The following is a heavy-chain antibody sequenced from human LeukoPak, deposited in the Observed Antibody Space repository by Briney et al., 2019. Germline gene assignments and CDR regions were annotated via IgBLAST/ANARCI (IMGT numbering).Heavy chain of an antibody. CDR2: TYYRSKWYN. CDR1: GDSVSSNSAA. V-gene: IGHV6-1*01. CDR3: ARDMIPFGGVIVPWGMDV. D-gene: IGHD3-16*02. Sequence: SQTLSLTCAISGDSVSSNSAAWNWIRQSPSRGLEWLGRTYYRSKWYNDYAVSVKSRITINPDTSKNQFSLHLNSVTPEDTAVYYCARDMIPFGGVIVPWGMDVWGQGTTVTVSS. J-gene: IGHJ6*02.